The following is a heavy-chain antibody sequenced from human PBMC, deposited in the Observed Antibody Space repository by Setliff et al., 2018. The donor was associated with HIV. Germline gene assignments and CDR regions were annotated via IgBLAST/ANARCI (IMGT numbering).Heavy chain of an antibody. CDR2: MSHSGST. CDR3: ARSSPRFSGSYFDY. V-gene: IGHV4-39*07. Sequence: SETLSLTCSVSGGSISSGTYYWGWIRQPPGKGLEWIGSMSHSGSTLYNPSLKSRVTISVDTSKNQFSLKLSSVTAADTAVYYCARSSPRFSGSYFDYWGQRTLVTVSS. J-gene: IGHJ4*02. CDR1: GGSISSGTYY. D-gene: IGHD1-26*01.